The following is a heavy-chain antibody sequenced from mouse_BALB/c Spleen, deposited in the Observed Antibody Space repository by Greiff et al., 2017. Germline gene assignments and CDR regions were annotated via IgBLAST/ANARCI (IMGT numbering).Heavy chain of an antibody. V-gene: IGHV1S22*01. D-gene: IGHD1-1*01. CDR1: GYTFTSYW. J-gene: IGHJ3*01. Sequence: LQQPGSELVRPGASVKLSCKASGYTFTSYWMHWVKQRPGQGLEWIGNIYPGSGSTNYDEKFKSKATLTVDTSSSTAYMQLSSLTSEDSAVYYCTGGSSYRGFAYWGQGTLVTVSA. CDR2: IYPGSGST. CDR3: TGGSSYRGFAY.